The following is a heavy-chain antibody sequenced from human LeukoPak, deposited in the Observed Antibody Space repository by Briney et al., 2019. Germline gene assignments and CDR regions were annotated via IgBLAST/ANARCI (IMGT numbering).Heavy chain of an antibody. Sequence: SETLSLTCTVSGGSISSYYWSWIRQPPGKGLEWIGYIYYSGSTNYNPSFTSRVTISVDTSKNQFSLKLSSVTAADTAVYYCARGYSSSWYWFDPWGQGTLVTVSS. CDR3: ARGYSSSWYWFDP. J-gene: IGHJ5*02. CDR2: IYYSGST. D-gene: IGHD6-13*01. CDR1: GGSISSYY. V-gene: IGHV4-59*01.